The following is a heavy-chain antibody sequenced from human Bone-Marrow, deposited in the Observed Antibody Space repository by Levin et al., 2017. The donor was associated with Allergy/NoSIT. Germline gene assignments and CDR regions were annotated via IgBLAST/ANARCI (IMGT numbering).Heavy chain of an antibody. CDR3: ARHARLADY. J-gene: IGHJ4*02. Sequence: SCAASGFTFTDYYMNWIRQAPGKGLEWISYISGSGSDMNYADSVRGRFTISRDNAKNSLYLQMNSLRDEDTAIYYCARHARLADYWGQGTLVTVSA. CDR2: ISGSGSDM. CDR1: GFTFTDYY. D-gene: IGHD5-12*01. V-gene: IGHV3-11*01.